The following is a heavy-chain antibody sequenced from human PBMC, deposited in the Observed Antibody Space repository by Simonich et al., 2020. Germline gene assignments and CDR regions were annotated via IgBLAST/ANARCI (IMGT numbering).Heavy chain of an antibody. D-gene: IGHD6-6*01. Sequence: QVQLQQWGAGLLKPSETLSLTCAVYGGSFSGYYWSWIRQPPGKGLEWIGEINQSGNTTYTPSRKRRGTKSVDTSKNQFSLRLSSVTAADTAVYYCARQIAARRDSEDVWGQGTTVTVSS. CDR1: GGSFSGYY. V-gene: IGHV4-34*01. CDR2: INQSGNT. CDR3: ARQIAARRDSEDV. J-gene: IGHJ6*02.